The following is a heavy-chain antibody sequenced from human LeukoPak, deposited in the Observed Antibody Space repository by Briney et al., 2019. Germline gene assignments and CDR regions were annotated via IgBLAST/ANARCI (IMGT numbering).Heavy chain of an antibody. CDR3: ARQDTGDGRAFDI. D-gene: IGHD7-27*01. CDR2: IYTSGST. Sequence: SETLSLTCTVSGGSISGYYWSWIRQPAGKGLEWIGRIYTSGSTNYNPSLKSRITMSVDTPMNQFSLKLSSVTAADTAVYYCARQDTGDGRAFDIWGQGTMVTVSS. V-gene: IGHV4-4*07. CDR1: GGSISGYY. J-gene: IGHJ3*02.